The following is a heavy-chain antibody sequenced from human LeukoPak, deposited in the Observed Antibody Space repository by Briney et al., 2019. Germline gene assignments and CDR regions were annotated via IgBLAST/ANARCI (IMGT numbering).Heavy chain of an antibody. CDR3: ATVGGSGAAYFY. V-gene: IGHV3-74*01. CDR1: GFAFSTYW. CDR2: IKSDGRTT. J-gene: IGHJ4*02. Sequence: GGSLRLSCTASGFAFSTYWMHWVRQAPGKGLVWVSRIKSDGRTTTYADSVKARFTISRDNAKNTVYLQMNSLRAEDTAAYYCATVGGSGAAYFYWGQGTLVTVSS. D-gene: IGHD2/OR15-2a*01.